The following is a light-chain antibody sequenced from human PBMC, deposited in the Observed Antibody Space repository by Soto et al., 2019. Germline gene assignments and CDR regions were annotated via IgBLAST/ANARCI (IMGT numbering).Light chain of an antibody. CDR1: QSVSTFLGSY. Sequence: EIVMTQSPATLSVSPGDRATLSCRASQSVSTFLGSYLAWYQQRPGQAPRLLIYGASTRATGIPARFSGSGSGTDFTLTISSLQSEDSAIYFCQQYSSWLYTFGPGTKLEIK. CDR3: QQYSSWLYT. CDR2: GAS. V-gene: IGKV3-15*01. J-gene: IGKJ2*01.